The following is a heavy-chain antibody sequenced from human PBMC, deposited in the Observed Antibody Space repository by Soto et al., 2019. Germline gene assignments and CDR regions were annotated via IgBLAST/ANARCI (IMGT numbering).Heavy chain of an antibody. CDR1: GGSISSGGYY. CDR3: ARVCGGDCHYGMDV. CDR2: IYYSGST. Sequence: QVQLQESGPGLVKPSQTLSLTCTVSGGSISSGGYYWSWIRQHPGKGLEWIGYIYYSGSTYYNPSLKSRVTISVDTSKIQVPLKLSSVTAADTAVYYCARVCGGDCHYGMDVWGQGTTVTVSS. V-gene: IGHV4-31*03. J-gene: IGHJ6*02. D-gene: IGHD2-21*02.